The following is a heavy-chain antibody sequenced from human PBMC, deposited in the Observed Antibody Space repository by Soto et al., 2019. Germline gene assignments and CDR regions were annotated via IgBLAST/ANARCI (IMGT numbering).Heavy chain of an antibody. J-gene: IGHJ6*02. V-gene: IGHV3-30*18. Sequence: GGSLRLSCAASGFTFSSYGMHWVRQAPGKGLEWVAVISYDGSNKYYADSVRGRFTISRDNSKNTLYLQMNSLRAEDTAVYYCAKGYYDFWSGYWKDYYYYGMDVWGQGTTVTVSS. CDR2: ISYDGSNK. CDR1: GFTFSSYG. D-gene: IGHD3-3*01. CDR3: AKGYYDFWSGYWKDYYYYGMDV.